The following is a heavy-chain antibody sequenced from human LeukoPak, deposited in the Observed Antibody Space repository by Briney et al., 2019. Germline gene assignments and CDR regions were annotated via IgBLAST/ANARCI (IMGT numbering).Heavy chain of an antibody. V-gene: IGHV1-8*02. D-gene: IGHD6-19*01. CDR3: ARGNLWLAALDY. Sequence: ASVKVSCKASACTFTSYDINWVRQATGQGLEWTGWMDPNSGNTDYAQRFQGRVTITRDTSISTAYMELSSLRSEDTAVYYCARGNLWLAALDYWGQGTLVTVSS. CDR1: ACTFTSYD. J-gene: IGHJ4*02. CDR2: MDPNSGNT.